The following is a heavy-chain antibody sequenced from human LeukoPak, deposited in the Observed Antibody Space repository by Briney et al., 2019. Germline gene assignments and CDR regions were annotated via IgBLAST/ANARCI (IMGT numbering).Heavy chain of an antibody. D-gene: IGHD2-2*01. CDR1: GFTFSNYS. CDR2: ISSSSSYI. J-gene: IGHJ6*02. CDR3: ARDFSSQDGMDV. Sequence: GGSLRLSCAASGFTFSNYSMNWVRQAPGKGLEGVSSISSSSSYIYYADSVKGRFTISRDNAKNSLYLQMNSLRAEDTAVYYCARDFSSQDGMDVWGQGTTVTVSS. V-gene: IGHV3-21*01.